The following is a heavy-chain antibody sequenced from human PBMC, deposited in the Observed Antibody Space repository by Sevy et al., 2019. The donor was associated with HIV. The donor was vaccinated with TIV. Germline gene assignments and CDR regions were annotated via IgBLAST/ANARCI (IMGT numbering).Heavy chain of an antibody. CDR2: IKPDGREG. CDR3: ARGDYYDSSGFYIDAFDV. V-gene: IGHV3-7*04. Sequence: GGSLRLSCTASGFTFSSYWMSWVRQAPGRGLEWVANIKPDGREGDYVDSVKGRFTMSRDNAKNSLYLQMNSLRAGDTAVYYCARGDYYDSSGFYIDAFDVWGQGTMVTVSS. D-gene: IGHD3-22*01. J-gene: IGHJ3*01. CDR1: GFTFSSYW.